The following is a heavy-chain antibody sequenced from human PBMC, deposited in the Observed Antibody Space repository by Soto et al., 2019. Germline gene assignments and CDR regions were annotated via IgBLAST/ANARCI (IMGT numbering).Heavy chain of an antibody. D-gene: IGHD6-6*01. Sequence: TETLSLTCTVSGGSISSSSYYWGWIRQQPGKGQEWIGSIYNSGSNYYNQSHKSRVTISVDTSKNQFSLKLNSVTAADTAGYYCACLGDRAARQDYYYYYGMDVWGQGTTVTVSS. CDR2: IYNSGSN. J-gene: IGHJ6*02. CDR3: ACLGDRAARQDYYYYYGMDV. V-gene: IGHV4-39*01. CDR1: GGSISSSSYY.